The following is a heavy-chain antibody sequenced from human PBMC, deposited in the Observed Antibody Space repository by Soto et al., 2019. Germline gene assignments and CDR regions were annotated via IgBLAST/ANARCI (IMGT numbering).Heavy chain of an antibody. V-gene: IGHV4-30-2*01. D-gene: IGHD3-10*01. CDR3: ARSLVRGGALPLDY. CDR2: SYHSGST. Sequence: QLQLQESGSGLVKPSQTLSLNCAVSGGSISSGGYSWSWIRQPPGKGLEWFGYSYHSGSTYDNPSLKSRVTISVDRSKNQCSLKLSSVTAADTAVYYCARSLVRGGALPLDYWGQGTLVTVSS. CDR1: GGSISSGGYS. J-gene: IGHJ4*02.